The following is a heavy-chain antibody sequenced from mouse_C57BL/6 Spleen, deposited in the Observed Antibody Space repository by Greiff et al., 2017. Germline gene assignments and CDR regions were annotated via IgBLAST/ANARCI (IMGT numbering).Heavy chain of an antibody. CDR1: GYTFTSYW. D-gene: IGHD1-1*01. CDR3: ARGGTVVATGAMDY. CDR2: ITPSNGGT. V-gene: IGHV1-53*01. Sequence: VQLQQSGTELVKPGASVKLSCKASGYTFTSYWMHWVKQRPGQGLEWIGNITPSNGGTKYHEKFKSKATLTVDKSSSTAYMQLSSLTSEDSAVYYCARGGTVVATGAMDYWGQGTSVTVSS. J-gene: IGHJ4*01.